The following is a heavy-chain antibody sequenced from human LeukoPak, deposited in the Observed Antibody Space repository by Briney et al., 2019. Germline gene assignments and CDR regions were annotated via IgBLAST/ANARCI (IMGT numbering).Heavy chain of an antibody. Sequence: GGSLRLSCAASGFTFSIFWMHWVRQAPGKGLVWVSRISTDGSSTGYADSVKGRFTISRDNAKNTLYLQMNSLRAEDTAVYYCARKPAPADWGQGTLVTVSS. J-gene: IGHJ4*02. CDR3: ARKPAPAD. CDR2: ISTDGSST. D-gene: IGHD6-25*01. CDR1: GFTFSIFW. V-gene: IGHV3-74*01.